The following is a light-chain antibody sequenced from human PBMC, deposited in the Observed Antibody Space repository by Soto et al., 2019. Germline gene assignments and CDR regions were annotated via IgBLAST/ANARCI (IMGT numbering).Light chain of an antibody. J-gene: IGKJ4*01. Sequence: DIQMTQSPSTLSASVGDRVTITCRASQSISSWLAWYQQKPGKAPKLLIYKASSLESGVPSRFSGSGSGTEFTITISSLQPDDFATYYCQQYNSALTCGGGTKVEIK. V-gene: IGKV1-5*03. CDR2: KAS. CDR1: QSISSW. CDR3: QQYNSALT.